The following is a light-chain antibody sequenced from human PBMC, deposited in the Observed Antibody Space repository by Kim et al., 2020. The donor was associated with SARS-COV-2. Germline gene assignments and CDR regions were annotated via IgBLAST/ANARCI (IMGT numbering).Light chain of an antibody. CDR3: QGWASSSDHRV. V-gene: IGLV3-21*04. Sequence: APGKRPSISCGGNNVGMKSVHCYQQQPGQAPVLVIYYDSDRPPGTPERFYGSSSGNTATLTISRVEAGDVADDYCQGWASSSDHRVFGGGTQLTVL. CDR2: YDS. CDR1: NVGMKS. J-gene: IGLJ3*02.